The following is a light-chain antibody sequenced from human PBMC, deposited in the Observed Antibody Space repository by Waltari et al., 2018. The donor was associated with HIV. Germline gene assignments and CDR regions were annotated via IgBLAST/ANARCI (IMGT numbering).Light chain of an antibody. J-gene: IGLJ3*02. CDR3: QVWDRSTAV. CDR2: RDC. CDR1: NIGSKN. V-gene: IGLV3-9*01. Sequence: SYELTQPLSVSVALGQTARTPCGGNNIGSKNVHWYHQKPGQAPVLVNYRDCNRPSGIPERFSGSNSGNTATLTISRAQAGDEADYYCQVWDRSTAVFGGGTKLTVL.